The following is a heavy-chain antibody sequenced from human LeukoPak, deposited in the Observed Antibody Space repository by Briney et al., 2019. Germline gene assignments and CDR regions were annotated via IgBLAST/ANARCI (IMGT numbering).Heavy chain of an antibody. V-gene: IGHV4-59*08. Sequence: PSETLSLTCTVSGGSISSYYWSWIRQPPGKGLEWIGYIYYSGSTNYNPSLKSRVTISVDTSKNQLSLKLSSVTAADTAVYYCARSIAAPRTGWYFDLWGRGTLVTVSS. CDR1: GGSISSYY. CDR3: ARSIAAPRTGWYFDL. D-gene: IGHD6-13*01. CDR2: IYYSGST. J-gene: IGHJ2*01.